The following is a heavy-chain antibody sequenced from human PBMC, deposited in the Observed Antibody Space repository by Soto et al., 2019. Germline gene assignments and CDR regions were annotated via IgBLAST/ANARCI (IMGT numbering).Heavy chain of an antibody. V-gene: IGHV3-49*03. J-gene: IGHJ4*02. CDR2: IRSNTYGGTT. D-gene: IGHD3-3*01. Sequence: GGSLRLSCTASGFTFGDYAMSWFRQAPGKGLEWVGFIRSNTYGGTTEYAASVEGRLTISRDDSKTIAYLQMNSLKTEDTAVYYCARDPGGTDFAEWTYYFDYWGQGTLVTVSS. CDR3: ARDPGGTDFAEWTYYFDY. CDR1: GFTFGDYA.